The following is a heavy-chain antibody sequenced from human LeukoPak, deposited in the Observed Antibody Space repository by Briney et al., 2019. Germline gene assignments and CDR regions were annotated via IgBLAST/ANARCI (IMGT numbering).Heavy chain of an antibody. J-gene: IGHJ4*02. D-gene: IGHD5-18*01. V-gene: IGHV3-21*01. CDR2: ISSSSSYI. CDR3: AKDLDTAMSNYFDY. Sequence: GGSLRLSCAASGFTFSSYSMNWVRQAPGKGLEWVSSISSSSSYIYYADSVKGRFTISRDNAKNSLYLQMNSLRAEDTAVYYCAKDLDTAMSNYFDYWGQGTLVTVSS. CDR1: GFTFSSYS.